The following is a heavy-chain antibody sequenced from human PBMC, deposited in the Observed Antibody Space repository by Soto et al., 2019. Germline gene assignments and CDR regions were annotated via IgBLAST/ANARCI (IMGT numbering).Heavy chain of an antibody. V-gene: IGHV6-1*01. CDR3: ARDGSGYQWYFDV. Sequence: QVQLQQSGPGLVKPSQTLSLICAISGDSVSSASATWSWIRQSPSGRLEWLGRTYYRSKWHNDYAVSVKSRIAIIPDTSKNQLSLQLSSVTLEDTAVYFCARDGSGYQWYFDVWGRGSLVTFSS. D-gene: IGHD5-12*01. CDR2: TYYRSKWHN. CDR1: GDSVSSASAT. J-gene: IGHJ2*01.